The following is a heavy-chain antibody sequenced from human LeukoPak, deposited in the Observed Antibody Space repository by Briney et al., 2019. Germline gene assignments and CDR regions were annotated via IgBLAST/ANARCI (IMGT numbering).Heavy chain of an antibody. D-gene: IGHD5-18*01. CDR2: IYYSGST. Sequence: SETLSLTCTVSGGSISSSSYYWGWIRQPPGKGLEWIGSIYYSGSTNYNPSLKSRVTISVDTSKNQFSLKLSSVTAADTAVYYCARGRGYSYGYRAFDYWGQGTLVTVSS. CDR3: ARGRGYSYGYRAFDY. V-gene: IGHV4-39*07. CDR1: GGSISSSSYY. J-gene: IGHJ4*02.